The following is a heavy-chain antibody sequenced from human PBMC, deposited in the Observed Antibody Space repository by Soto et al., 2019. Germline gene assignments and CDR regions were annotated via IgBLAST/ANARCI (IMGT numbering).Heavy chain of an antibody. CDR3: STSVYCSTSRCYYYYGLDV. CDR2: IIPIFGTE. CDR1: GGTFSSHS. V-gene: IGHV1-69*01. J-gene: IGHJ6*02. D-gene: IGHD2-2*01. Sequence: QVQLVQSGAEVKKPGSSVKVSCKVSGGTFSSHSINWVRQSPGQGPEWMGGIIPIFGTENYAQKFQGRVTITADDSTSTAYMELSRLTSEDTALYYCSTSVYCSTSRCYYYYGLDVWGQGTTVIVSS.